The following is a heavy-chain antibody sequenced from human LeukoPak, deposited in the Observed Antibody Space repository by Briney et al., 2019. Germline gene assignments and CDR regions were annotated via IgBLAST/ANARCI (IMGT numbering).Heavy chain of an antibody. CDR3: AKINGDYADLNAFDI. Sequence: TGGSLRLSCAASGFTFDDYGMSWVRQAPGKGLEWVSAISGSGGSTYYADSVKGRFTISRDNSKNTLYLQMNSLRAEDTAVYYCAKINGDYADLNAFDIWGQGTMVTVSS. CDR1: GFTFDDYG. D-gene: IGHD4-17*01. CDR2: ISGSGGST. V-gene: IGHV3-23*01. J-gene: IGHJ3*02.